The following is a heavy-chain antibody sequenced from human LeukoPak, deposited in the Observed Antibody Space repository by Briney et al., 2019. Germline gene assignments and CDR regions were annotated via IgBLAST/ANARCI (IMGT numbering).Heavy chain of an antibody. J-gene: IGHJ4*02. CDR1: GGSISNYY. CDR3: ARGGRFGSPPAY. V-gene: IGHV4-59*01. D-gene: IGHD3-10*01. Sequence: KASETLSLTCTVSGGSISNYYWSWIRQPLGKGLEWIGYIYHSGSVNYNPSLKSRVTISVDTTNNQFSLKLNSVTAADTAVYYCARGGRFGSPPAYWGQGTLVTVSS. CDR2: IYHSGSV.